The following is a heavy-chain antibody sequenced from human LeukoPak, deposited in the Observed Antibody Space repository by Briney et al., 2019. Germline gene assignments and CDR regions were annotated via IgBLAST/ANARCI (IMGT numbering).Heavy chain of an antibody. Sequence: SETLSLTCSVSNYFLKRGYYWGWIRQPPGKGLEWIGYIYYSGSTNYNPSLKSRVTISVDTSKNQFSLKLSSVTAADTAVYYCARGYSYGYVDYWGQGTLVTVSS. D-gene: IGHD5-18*01. CDR1: NYFLKRGYY. CDR2: IYYSGST. V-gene: IGHV4-59*12. CDR3: ARGYSYGYVDY. J-gene: IGHJ4*02.